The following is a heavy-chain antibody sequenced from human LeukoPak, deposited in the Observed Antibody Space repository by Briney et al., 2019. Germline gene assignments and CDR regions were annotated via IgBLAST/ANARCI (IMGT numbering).Heavy chain of an antibody. J-gene: IGHJ4*02. V-gene: IGHV1-2*02. CDR1: GYTFTGYY. D-gene: IGHD3-22*01. CDR2: INPNSGGT. Sequence: ASVKVSCKASGYTFTGYYMHWVRQAPGHGLEWMGWINPNSGGTNYAQKFQGRVTMTRDTSISTAYMELSRLRPDDTAVYYCARAPDYYDSSGSFDYWGQGTLVTVSS. CDR3: ARAPDYYDSSGSFDY.